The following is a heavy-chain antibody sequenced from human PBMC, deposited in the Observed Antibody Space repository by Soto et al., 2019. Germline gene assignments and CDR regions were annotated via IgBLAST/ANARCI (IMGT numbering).Heavy chain of an antibody. D-gene: IGHD6-13*01. CDR1: GGSISSYY. J-gene: IGHJ6*02. CDR3: AGNIAAAGRRYYGMDV. Sequence: QVQLQESGPGLVKPSETLSLTCTVSGGSISSYYWSWIRQPAGKGLEWIGRISTTETTNYNPSLKSRVSMSLDTSKIEVSMKLSSVTAADAAVYYCAGNIAAAGRRYYGMDVWGQGTTVTVS. CDR2: ISTTETT. V-gene: IGHV4-4*07.